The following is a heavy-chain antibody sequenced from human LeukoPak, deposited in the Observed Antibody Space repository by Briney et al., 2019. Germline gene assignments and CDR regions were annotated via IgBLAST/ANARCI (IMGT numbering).Heavy chain of an antibody. Sequence: GRSLRLPCAASGFTFSSYGMHWVRQAPGKGLEWVAVIWYDGSNKYYADSVKGRFTISRDNSKNTLYLQMNSLRAEDTAVYYCARDQGRWELLSYFDYWGQGTLVTVSS. V-gene: IGHV3-33*01. CDR1: GFTFSSYG. CDR3: ARDQGRWELLSYFDY. J-gene: IGHJ4*02. CDR2: IWYDGSNK. D-gene: IGHD1-26*01.